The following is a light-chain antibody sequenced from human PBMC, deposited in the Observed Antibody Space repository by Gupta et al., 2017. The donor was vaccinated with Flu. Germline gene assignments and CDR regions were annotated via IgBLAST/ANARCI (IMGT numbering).Light chain of an antibody. CDR3: QNYEGPPYT. Sequence: EIVLTQSPGTLSSSPGERATLSCRASQTVRNNMLAWYQKTRNHAHRLLIYGATSRASGLPELCSSGGCRKVFTLTISRLAPEDSAFYYHQNYEGPPYTFGQGTRVEIK. CDR1: QTVRNNM. J-gene: IGKJ2*01. CDR2: GAT. V-gene: IGKV3-20*01.